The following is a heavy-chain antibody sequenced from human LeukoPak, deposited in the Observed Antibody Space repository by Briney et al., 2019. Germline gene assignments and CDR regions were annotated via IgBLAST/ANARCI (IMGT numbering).Heavy chain of an antibody. J-gene: IGHJ4*02. D-gene: IGHD3-16*01. CDR1: GFTVSSNY. Sequence: GGSLRLSCAASGFTVSSNYMSWVRQAPGKGLEWVSVIYSGGSTYYADSVKGRFTISRDNSKNILYLQMNSLRAEDTAVYYCARAGSKYVFDYWGQGTLVTVSS. CDR2: IYSGGST. CDR3: ARAGSKYVFDY. V-gene: IGHV3-53*01.